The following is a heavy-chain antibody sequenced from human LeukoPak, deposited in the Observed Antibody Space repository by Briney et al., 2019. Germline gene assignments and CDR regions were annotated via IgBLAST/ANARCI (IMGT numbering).Heavy chain of an antibody. CDR2: ISSTSSYI. V-gene: IGHV3-21*01. J-gene: IGHJ5*02. CDR1: EFTFSSFT. CDR3: AREVRYFVNWFDP. Sequence: GGSLRLSCAASEFTFSSFTMNWVRQAPGKGLECVSSISSTSSYIDYADSVKGRFTISRDNAKNSLYLQMNSLRAEDTAVYYCAREVRYFVNWFDPWGQGTLVTVSS. D-gene: IGHD3-9*01.